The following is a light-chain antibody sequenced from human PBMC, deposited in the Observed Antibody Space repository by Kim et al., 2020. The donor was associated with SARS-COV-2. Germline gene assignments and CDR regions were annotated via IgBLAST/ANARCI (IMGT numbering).Light chain of an antibody. CDR1: KLGDKY. V-gene: IGLV3-1*01. J-gene: IGLJ1*01. CDR3: QAWDSSTGV. CDR2: QDS. Sequence: VSPGQTASITCSGDKLGDKYACWYQQKPGQSPVLVIYQDSKRPSGIPERFSGSNSENTATLTIGGTQAMDEADYYCQAWDSSTGVFGTGTKVTVL.